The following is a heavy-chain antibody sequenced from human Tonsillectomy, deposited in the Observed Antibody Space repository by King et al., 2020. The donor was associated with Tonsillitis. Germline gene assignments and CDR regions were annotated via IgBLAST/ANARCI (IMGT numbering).Heavy chain of an antibody. CDR3: ARGKTFYYDTSAYFDAFDI. V-gene: IGHV3-11*06. J-gene: IGHJ3*02. CDR1: GFTFSDYY. CDR2: ISSSGSFT. D-gene: IGHD3-22*01. Sequence: VQLVESGGGLVKPGGSLRLSCAASGFTFSDYYMTWIRQAPGKGLEWVSYISSSGSFTNYADSVKGRFTISRDNAKNSLYLQMNSLRAEDTAVFYCARGKTFYYDTSAYFDAFDIWGQGTMVTVS.